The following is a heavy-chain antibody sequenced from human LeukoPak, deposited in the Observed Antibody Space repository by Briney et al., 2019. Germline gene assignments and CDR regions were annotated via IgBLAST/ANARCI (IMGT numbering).Heavy chain of an antibody. D-gene: IGHD3-10*01. CDR2: IYYSGST. CDR1: GGSISSYY. V-gene: IGHV4-59*08. CDR3: ARSFPGGWFGELLRFDY. J-gene: IGHJ4*02. Sequence: SETLSLTCTVSGGSISSYYWSWIRQPPGKGLEWIGYIYYSGSTNYNPSLKSRVTISVDTSKNQFSLKLSSVTAADTAVYYCARSFPGGWFGELLRFDYWGQGALVTVSS.